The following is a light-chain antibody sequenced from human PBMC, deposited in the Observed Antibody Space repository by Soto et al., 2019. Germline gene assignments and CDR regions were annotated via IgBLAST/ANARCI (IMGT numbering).Light chain of an antibody. V-gene: IGLV2-14*01. Sequence: QSALTQPASVSGSPGQSITISCTGTSSDVGGLNYVSWYQQHPGKAPKLMIYEVNNRPSGVYNRFSDSNSGNTASLTISGLQAEDEADYYCSSYASSSTVVFGGGTTVTVL. CDR2: EVN. CDR3: SSYASSSTVV. CDR1: SSDVGGLNY. J-gene: IGLJ2*01.